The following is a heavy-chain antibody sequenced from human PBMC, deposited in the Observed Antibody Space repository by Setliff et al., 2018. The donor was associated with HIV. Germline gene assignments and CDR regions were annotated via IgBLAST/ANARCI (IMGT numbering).Heavy chain of an antibody. V-gene: IGHV1-24*01. CDR1: GYTLTELS. Sequence: ASVKVSCKVSGYTLTELSMHWVRQAPGKGLEWMGGFDPEDGETIYAQKFQGRVTMTEDTSTDTAYMELSSLRSEDTAVYYCATDQISDGSGSYPKSYVDYCGQGTLVTVSS. J-gene: IGHJ4*02. CDR3: ATDQISDGSGSYPKSYVDY. CDR2: FDPEDGET. D-gene: IGHD3-10*01.